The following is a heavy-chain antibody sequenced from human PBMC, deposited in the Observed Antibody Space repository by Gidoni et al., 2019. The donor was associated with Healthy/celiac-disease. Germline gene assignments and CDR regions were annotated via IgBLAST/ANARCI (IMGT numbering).Heavy chain of an antibody. J-gene: IGHJ5*02. Sequence: QVQLQESGPGLVKPSGTLALTCAVPGCSISSSTWWRWVGQPPGKGLEWIGEIYHSGSTNYNPSLKSRVTISVDKSKNQFSLKLSSVTAADTAVYYCARVGEKYCSSTSCYFNWFDPWGQGTLVTVSS. V-gene: IGHV4-4*02. CDR1: GCSISSSTW. CDR2: IYHSGST. D-gene: IGHD2-2*01. CDR3: ARVGEKYCSSTSCYFNWFDP.